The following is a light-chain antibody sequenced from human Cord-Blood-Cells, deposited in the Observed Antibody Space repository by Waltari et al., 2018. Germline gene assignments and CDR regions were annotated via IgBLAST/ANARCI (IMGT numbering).Light chain of an antibody. J-gene: IGLJ1*01. Sequence: QSALTPPASVSGSPGQSITISCTGTSSHVGGYNYVSWYQQHPGQAPKLMIYEVSNRPSGVSNRFSGSKSGNTASLTISGLQAEDEADYYCSSYTSSSTYVFGTGTKVTVL. CDR2: EVS. CDR1: SSHVGGYNY. CDR3: SSYTSSSTYV. V-gene: IGLV2-14*01.